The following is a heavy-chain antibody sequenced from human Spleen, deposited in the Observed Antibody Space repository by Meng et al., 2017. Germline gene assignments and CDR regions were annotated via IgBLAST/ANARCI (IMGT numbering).Heavy chain of an antibody. CDR3: VREAVRLKSFEY. Sequence: QVQLVQSGAEVKKPGSSVKVSCKASGGTFSSYAISWVRQAPGQGLEWMGWISAYNGNTNYAQKLQGRVTMTTDTSTSTAYMELRSLRSEDTAVYYCVREAVRLKSFEYWGQGTLVTVSS. V-gene: IGHV1-18*01. J-gene: IGHJ4*02. CDR2: ISAYNGNT. CDR1: GGTFSSYA. D-gene: IGHD6-19*01.